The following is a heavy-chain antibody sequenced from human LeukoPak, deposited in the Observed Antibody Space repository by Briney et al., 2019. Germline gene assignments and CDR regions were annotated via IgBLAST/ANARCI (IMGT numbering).Heavy chain of an antibody. D-gene: IGHD4-23*01. CDR2: IWYDGSNK. CDR3: ASGPSTVVSDFDY. Sequence: GGSLRLSCAASGFTFSSYGMHWVRQAPGKGLEWVVVIWYDGSNKYYADSVKGRFTISRDNSKNTLYLQMNSLRAEDTAVYYCASGPSTVVSDFDYWGQGTLVTVSS. V-gene: IGHV3-33*01. J-gene: IGHJ4*02. CDR1: GFTFSSYG.